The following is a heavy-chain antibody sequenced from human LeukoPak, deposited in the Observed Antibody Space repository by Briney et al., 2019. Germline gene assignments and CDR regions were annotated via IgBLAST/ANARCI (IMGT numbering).Heavy chain of an antibody. D-gene: IGHD2-2*01. CDR3: AKWKGYCSSTSCRVGYFDY. CDR1: GFTFSSYG. V-gene: IGHV3-30*18. J-gene: IGHJ4*02. CDR2: ISYDGSNK. Sequence: GGSLRLSCAASGFTFSSYGMHWVRQAPGKGLEWVAVISYDGSNKYYADSVKGRFTISRDNSKNTLYLQMNSLRAEDTAVYYCAKWKGYCSSTSCRVGYFDYWGQGTLVTVSS.